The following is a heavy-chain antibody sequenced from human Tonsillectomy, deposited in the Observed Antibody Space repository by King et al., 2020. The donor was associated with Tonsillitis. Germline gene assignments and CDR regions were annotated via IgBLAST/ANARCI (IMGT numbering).Heavy chain of an antibody. J-gene: IGHJ4*02. D-gene: IGHD5-24*01. V-gene: IGHV3-7*01. CDR3: ARGRDGYNDGYFDY. Sequence: QLVQSGGGLVQPGGSLRLSCAASGFTFSTYWMNWVRQAPGKGLEWVANINQDGSKKNYVDSMKGRFTISRDDAKNSLYLQMNSLRAEDTAVYYCARGRDGYNDGYFDYWGQGTLVTVSS. CDR1: GFTFSTYW. CDR2: INQDGSKK.